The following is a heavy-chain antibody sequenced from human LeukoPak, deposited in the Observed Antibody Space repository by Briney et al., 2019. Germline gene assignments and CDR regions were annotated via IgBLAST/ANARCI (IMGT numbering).Heavy chain of an antibody. Sequence: GGSLRLSCAASGFTFSSYGMHWVRQAPGKGLEWVAVISYDGSNKYYADSVKGRFTISRDNSKNTLYLQMNSLRAEDTAVYYCAKDHKNLGQLLSPFDYWGQGTLVTVSS. V-gene: IGHV3-30*18. CDR1: GFTFSSYG. CDR3: AKDHKNLGQLLSPFDY. CDR2: ISYDGSNK. D-gene: IGHD2-2*01. J-gene: IGHJ4*02.